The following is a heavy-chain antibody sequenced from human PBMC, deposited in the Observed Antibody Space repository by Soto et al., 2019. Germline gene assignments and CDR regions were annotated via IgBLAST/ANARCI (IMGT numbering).Heavy chain of an antibody. Sequence: PGGSLRLSCAASGFTFSSYGMHWVRQAPGKGLEWVAVIWYDGSNKYYADSVKGRFTISRDNSKNTLYLQMNSLRAEDTAVYYCARGEDSSSSYYYYGMDVWGQGTTVTSP. D-gene: IGHD6-6*01. V-gene: IGHV3-33*01. CDR1: GFTFSSYG. CDR2: IWYDGSNK. CDR3: ARGEDSSSSYYYYGMDV. J-gene: IGHJ6*02.